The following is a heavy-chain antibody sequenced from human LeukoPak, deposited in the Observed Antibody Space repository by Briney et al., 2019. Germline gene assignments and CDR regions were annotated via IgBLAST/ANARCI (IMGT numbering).Heavy chain of an antibody. D-gene: IGHD3-3*01. CDR2: IYYSGST. V-gene: IGHV4-39*01. CDR3: ARHIWSGYPQYYFDY. J-gene: IGHJ4*02. Sequence: SETLSLTCTVSGGSISSSSYYWGWIRQPPGKGLEWNVSIYYSGSTYYNPSLKSRVTISVDTSKNQFSLKLSSVTAADTAVYYCARHIWSGYPQYYFDYWGQGTLVTVSS. CDR1: GGSISSSSYY.